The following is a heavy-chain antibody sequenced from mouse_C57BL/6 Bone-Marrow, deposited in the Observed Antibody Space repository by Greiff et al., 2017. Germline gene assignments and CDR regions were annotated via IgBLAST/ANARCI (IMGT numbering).Heavy chain of an antibody. CDR1: GFTFSDFY. Sequence: EVHLVESGGGLVQSGRSLRLSCATSGFTFSDFYMEWVRQAPGKGLEWIAASRNKANDYTTEYSASVKGRFIVSRDTSQSILYLQMNALRAEDTAIYYCARDIPYYDYDVGAMDYWGQGTSVTVSS. CDR2: SRNKANDYTT. V-gene: IGHV7-1*01. D-gene: IGHD2-4*01. CDR3: ARDIPYYDYDVGAMDY. J-gene: IGHJ4*01.